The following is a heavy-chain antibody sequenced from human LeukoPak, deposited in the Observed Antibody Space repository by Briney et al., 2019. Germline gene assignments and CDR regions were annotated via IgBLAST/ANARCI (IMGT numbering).Heavy chain of an antibody. CDR1: GFTFSSYW. V-gene: IGHV3-7*01. J-gene: IGHJ4*02. D-gene: IGHD3-22*01. Sequence: PGGSLRLSCAASGFTFSSYWMSWVRQAPGKGLEWVANIKQDGSEKYYVDSVKGRFTISRDNAKNSLYLQMNSLRAEDTAVYYCAKDYYYDSSGYYRLFYWGQGTLVTVSS. CDR3: AKDYYYDSSGYYRLFY. CDR2: IKQDGSEK.